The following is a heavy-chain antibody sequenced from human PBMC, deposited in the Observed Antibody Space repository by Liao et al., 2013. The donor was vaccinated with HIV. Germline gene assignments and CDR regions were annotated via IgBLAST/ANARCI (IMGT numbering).Heavy chain of an antibody. J-gene: IGHJ3*01. CDR3: ARGGGGFDL. Sequence: QVQLQESGPGLVKPSETLSLTCSVSHGSISSYSWNWIRQPAGKGLEWIGRIYSSGSTNYNPSLKRRVTISIDTSKNQFSLNVNSVTAADTAVYYCARGGGGFDLWGQGDSGRRLF. V-gene: IGHV4-4*07. CDR2: IYSSGST. CDR1: HGSISSYS.